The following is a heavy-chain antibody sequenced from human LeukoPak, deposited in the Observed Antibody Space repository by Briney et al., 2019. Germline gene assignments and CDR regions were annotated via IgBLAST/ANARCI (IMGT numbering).Heavy chain of an antibody. V-gene: IGHV3-30*18. CDR1: GFTFSSYS. J-gene: IGHJ4*02. D-gene: IGHD3-10*01. CDR3: AKDGTWFGELLGGGLDY. CDR2: ISYDGSNK. Sequence: PGGSLRLSCAASGFTFSSYSMNWVRQAPGKGLEWVAVISYDGSNKYYADSVKGRFTISRDNSKNTLYLQMNSLRAEDTAVYYCAKDGTWFGELLGGGLDYWGQGTLVTVSS.